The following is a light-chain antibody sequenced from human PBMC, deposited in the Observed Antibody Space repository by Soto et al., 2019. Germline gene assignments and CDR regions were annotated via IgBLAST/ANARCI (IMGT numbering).Light chain of an antibody. CDR3: QGYGSTPSWT. V-gene: IGKV3-20*01. CDR2: CAS. CDR1: QSVSTSY. J-gene: IGKJ1*01. Sequence: ESVLTQSPGTLSLSPGERATLSCRASQSVSTSYLAWYQQKPGQAHRLLTYCASSRATGIPDRFSGSESETGFTLTINRLESVDVAVYYCQGYGSTPSWTFGRGTEMEIK.